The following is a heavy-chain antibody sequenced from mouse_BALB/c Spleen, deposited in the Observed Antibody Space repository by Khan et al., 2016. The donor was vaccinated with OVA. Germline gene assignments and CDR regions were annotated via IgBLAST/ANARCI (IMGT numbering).Heavy chain of an antibody. CDR3: ARMGIIYYGNYAYYFDY. CDR1: GFTFSSYG. CDR2: INTNVGST. V-gene: IGHV5-6-3*01. J-gene: IGHJ2*01. Sequence: EVELVESGGGLVQPGGSLKLSCAASGFTFSSYGMSWVRQTPDKRLELVATINTNVGSTYYPDSVKGRFTISRDNAKNTLSLQMSSLKSEDTAMYYCARMGIIYYGNYAYYFDYWGQGTTLTVSS. D-gene: IGHD2-1*01.